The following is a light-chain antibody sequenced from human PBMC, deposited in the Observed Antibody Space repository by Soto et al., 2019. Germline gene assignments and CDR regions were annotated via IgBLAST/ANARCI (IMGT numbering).Light chain of an antibody. Sequence: QSVLTQPPSASGSPGQSVTISCTGTSSDVGGYNSVSWYQQHPGKAPKLMIYEANKRPSGVPDRFSGSKSGNTASLTVSGLQAEDEADYYCSSSAGSNNLVFGGGTQLTVL. CDR3: SSSAGSNNLV. V-gene: IGLV2-8*01. J-gene: IGLJ2*01. CDR1: SSDVGGYNS. CDR2: EAN.